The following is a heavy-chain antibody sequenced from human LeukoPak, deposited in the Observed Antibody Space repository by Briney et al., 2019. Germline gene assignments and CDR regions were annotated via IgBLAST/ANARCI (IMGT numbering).Heavy chain of an antibody. CDR2: INHSGST. CDR3: ARGYCSSTSCYVLWSNWFDP. D-gene: IGHD2-2*01. V-gene: IGHV4-34*01. Sequence: SETLSLTCAVYGGSFSGYYWSWIRQPPGKGLEWIGEINHSGSTNYNPSPKSRVTISVDTSKNQFSLKLSSVTAADTAVYYCARGYCSSTSCYVLWSNWFDPWGQGTLVTVSS. J-gene: IGHJ5*02. CDR1: GGSFSGYY.